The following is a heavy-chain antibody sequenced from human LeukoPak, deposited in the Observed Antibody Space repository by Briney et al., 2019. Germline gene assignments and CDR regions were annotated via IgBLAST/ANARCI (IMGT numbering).Heavy chain of an antibody. CDR2: ISSSSSYI. Sequence: GGSLRLSCAASGFTFSSYSMNWVRQAPGKGLEWVSSISSSSSYIYYADSVKGRFTISRDNAKNSLYLQMNSLRAEDTAVYYCARDTNSGSSDYYYGMDVWGQGTTVTVSS. J-gene: IGHJ6*02. D-gene: IGHD1-26*01. V-gene: IGHV3-21*01. CDR3: ARDTNSGSSDYYYGMDV. CDR1: GFTFSSYS.